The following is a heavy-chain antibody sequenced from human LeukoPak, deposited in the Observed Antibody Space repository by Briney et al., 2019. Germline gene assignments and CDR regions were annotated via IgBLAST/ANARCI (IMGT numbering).Heavy chain of an antibody. Sequence: GGSLRLSCAASGFTFSSYEMNWVRQAPGKGLEWVSYISSSGSTIYYADSVKGRFTISRDNAKNSLYLQMNSLRAEDTAVYYCARAGIGGSYSRFDYWGQGTLVTVSS. CDR3: ARAGIGGSYSRFDY. J-gene: IGHJ4*02. V-gene: IGHV3-48*03. CDR2: ISSSGSTI. CDR1: GFTFSSYE. D-gene: IGHD1-26*01.